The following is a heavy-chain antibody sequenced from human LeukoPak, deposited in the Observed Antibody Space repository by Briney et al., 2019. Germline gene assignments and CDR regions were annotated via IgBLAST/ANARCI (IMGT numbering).Heavy chain of an antibody. CDR2: ISGVGGTT. J-gene: IGHJ4*02. V-gene: IGHV3-23*01. CDR1: GFTFNNYA. CDR3: AKAPLVYCSGGSCHSDY. D-gene: IGHD2-15*01. Sequence: GGSLRLSCAASGFTFNNYAMSWVRQAPGKGLEWVSTISGVGGTTFYADSVKGRFTISRDNSKNTLYLQMNSLRAEDTAVYYCAKAPLVYCSGGSCHSDYWGQGTLVTVSS.